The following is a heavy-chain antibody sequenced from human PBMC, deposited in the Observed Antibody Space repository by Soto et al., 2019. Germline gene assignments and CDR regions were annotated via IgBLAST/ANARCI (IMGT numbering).Heavy chain of an antibody. V-gene: IGHV1-2*02. CDR3: ARDFRTTIFGVVPFWFDP. CDR1: GYTFTGYY. Sequence: ASVKVSCKASGYTFTGYYMHWVRQAPGQGLEWMRWINPNSGGTNYAQKFQGRVTMTRDTSISAAYMELSRLRSDDTAVYYCARDFRTTIFGVVPFWFDPWGQGTLVTVSS. CDR2: INPNSGGT. J-gene: IGHJ5*02. D-gene: IGHD3-3*01.